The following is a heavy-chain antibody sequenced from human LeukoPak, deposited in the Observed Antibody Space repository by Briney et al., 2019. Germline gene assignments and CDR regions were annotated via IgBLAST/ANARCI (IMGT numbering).Heavy chain of an antibody. CDR1: GYTFTGYY. CDR2: INVNRGGA. CDR3: ARIYCSSTSCYYFDY. D-gene: IGHD2-2*01. J-gene: IGHJ4*02. Sequence: ASVKVSCKASGYTFTGYYMHWVRQAPGQGLEWMGWINVNRGGANYAQKFQGRVTMTRDTSISTAYMELSRLRSDDTAVYYCARIYCSSTSCYYFDYWGQGTLVTVSS. V-gene: IGHV1-2*02.